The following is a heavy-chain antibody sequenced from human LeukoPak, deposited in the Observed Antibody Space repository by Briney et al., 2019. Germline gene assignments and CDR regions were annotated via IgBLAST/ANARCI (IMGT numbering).Heavy chain of an antibody. CDR2: ISSSGSTI. CDR3: ARDRALYYDILTGEFDY. J-gene: IGHJ4*02. Sequence: GGSLRLSCAASGFTFSDYYMSWIRQAPGKGLEWVSYISSSGSTIYYADSVKGRFTISRDNAKNSLYLQMNSLRAEDTAVYYCARDRALYYDILTGEFDYWGQGTLVTVSS. D-gene: IGHD3-9*01. V-gene: IGHV3-11*04. CDR1: GFTFSDYY.